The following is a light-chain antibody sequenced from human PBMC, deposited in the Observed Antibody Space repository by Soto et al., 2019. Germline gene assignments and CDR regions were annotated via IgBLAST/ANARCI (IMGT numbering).Light chain of an antibody. CDR2: DAN. CDR1: QSISSY. V-gene: IGKV3-11*01. J-gene: IGKJ5*01. Sequence: EIVLTQSPATLSLSPGERATLSCRASQSISSYLAWYQQKPGQAPRLLIYDANNRATGIPARFSGSGSGTDFTLIISSLEPEDFAVYYCHQRSSWPLTFGLGTRLEIK. CDR3: HQRSSWPLT.